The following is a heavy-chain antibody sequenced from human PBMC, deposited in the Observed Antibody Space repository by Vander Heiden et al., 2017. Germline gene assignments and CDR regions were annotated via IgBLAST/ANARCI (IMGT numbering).Heavy chain of an antibody. CDR1: GGSISSGGYY. J-gene: IGHJ5*02. Sequence: QVQLQESGPGLVKPSQTLSLTCTVSGGSISSGGYYWSWIRQHPGKGLEWIGYIYYSGSTYYNPSLKSRVTISVDTSKNQFSLKLSSVTAADTAVYYCARGGPGYSSSWRYNWFDPWGQGTLVTVSS. V-gene: IGHV4-31*03. CDR2: IYYSGST. CDR3: ARGGPGYSSSWRYNWFDP. D-gene: IGHD6-13*01.